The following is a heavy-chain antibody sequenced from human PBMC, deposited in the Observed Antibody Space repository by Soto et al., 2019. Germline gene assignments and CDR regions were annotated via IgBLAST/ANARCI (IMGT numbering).Heavy chain of an antibody. Sequence: GGSLRLSCAASGFTFSSYAMHWVRQAPGKGLEWVAVISYDGSNKYYADSVKGRFTISRDNSKNTLYLQMNSLRAEDTAVYYCARSRYCISTSCYYFDYWGQGTLVTVSS. CDR1: GFTFSSYA. V-gene: IGHV3-30-3*01. CDR3: ARSRYCISTSCYYFDY. D-gene: IGHD2-2*01. CDR2: ISYDGSNK. J-gene: IGHJ4*02.